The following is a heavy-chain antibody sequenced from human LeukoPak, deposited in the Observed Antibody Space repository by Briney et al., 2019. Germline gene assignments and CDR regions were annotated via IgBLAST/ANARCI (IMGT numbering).Heavy chain of an antibody. D-gene: IGHD6-6*01. V-gene: IGHV3-23*01. J-gene: IGHJ4*02. CDR1: GFTFSSYA. CDR2: ISGSGGST. Sequence: GGSLRLSCAASGFTFSSYAMSWVRQAPGKGLEWVSAISGSGGSTYYADSVKGRFTISRDNSKNTLYLQMNSLRAEDTAVYYCARDRMEQLVIALVGFDYWGQGTLVTVSS. CDR3: ARDRMEQLVIALVGFDY.